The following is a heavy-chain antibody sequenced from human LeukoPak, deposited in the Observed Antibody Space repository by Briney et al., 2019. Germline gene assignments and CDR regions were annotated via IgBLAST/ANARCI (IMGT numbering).Heavy chain of an antibody. Sequence: TSETLSLTRTVSGGSISSYYWSWIRQPAGKGLEWIGRIYTSGSTNYNPSLKSRVTMSVDTSKNQFSLKLSSVTAADTAVYYCARSSSSWTHFDYWGQGTLVTVSS. V-gene: IGHV4-4*07. D-gene: IGHD6-13*01. CDR2: IYTSGST. CDR3: ARSSSSWTHFDY. J-gene: IGHJ4*02. CDR1: GGSISSYY.